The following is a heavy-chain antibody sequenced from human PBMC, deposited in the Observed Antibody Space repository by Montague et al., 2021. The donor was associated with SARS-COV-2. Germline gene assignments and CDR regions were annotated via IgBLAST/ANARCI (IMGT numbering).Heavy chain of an antibody. CDR3: ARFWSGYVDK. V-gene: IGHV4-59*01. Sequence: SETLSPTCSFSGGSIRSYYWSWIRLPPGKPLEWLGYIYYTGETTHNPSLKSRVTISVGTSRSQFSLRLTSVTAADTAVYFCARFWSGYVDKWSQGTLVTVSS. CDR2: IYYTGET. J-gene: IGHJ4*02. D-gene: IGHD3-3*01. CDR1: GGSIRSYY.